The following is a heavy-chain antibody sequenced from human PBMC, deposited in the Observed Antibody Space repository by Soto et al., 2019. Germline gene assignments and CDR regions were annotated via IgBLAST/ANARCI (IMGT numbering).Heavy chain of an antibody. V-gene: IGHV3-23*01. CDR2: ISGSGGST. CDR1: GVPFSSYA. J-gene: IGHJ4*02. Sequence: GGSLRLSCAASGVPFSSYAMSWVRQAPGKGLEWVSAISGSGGSTYYADSVKGRFTISRDNSKNTLYLQMNSLRAEDTAVYYCAKEGGAAAGSGSFDYWGQGTLVTVSS. D-gene: IGHD6-13*01. CDR3: AKEGGAAAGSGSFDY.